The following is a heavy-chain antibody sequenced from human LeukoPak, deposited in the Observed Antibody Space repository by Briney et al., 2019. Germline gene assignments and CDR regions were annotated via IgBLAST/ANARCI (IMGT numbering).Heavy chain of an antibody. CDR1: GFTFSSYW. Sequence: GGSLRLSCAASGFTFSSYWMSWVRQAPGKGLEWVANIKQDGSEKYYVDSVKGRFTISRDNAKNSLYLQMNSLRAENTAVHYCARAGYCTNGVCSMDVWGKGTTVTVSS. D-gene: IGHD2-8*01. CDR2: IKQDGSEK. CDR3: ARAGYCTNGVCSMDV. V-gene: IGHV3-7*01. J-gene: IGHJ6*03.